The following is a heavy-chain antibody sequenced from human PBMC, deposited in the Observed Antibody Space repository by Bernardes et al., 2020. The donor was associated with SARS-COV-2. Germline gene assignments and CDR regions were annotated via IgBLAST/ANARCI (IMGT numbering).Heavy chain of an antibody. CDR1: GFTLSTYG. D-gene: IGHD3-3*01. Sequence: GGSLRLSCAASGFTLSTYGMHWVRQAPGKGLEWVAVISNDGSNKYYGDSVKGRFTISRDNSKNTLYLQMDSLRAEDTAVYYCGRASLDWLPLPFGYWGQGTLVTVSS. V-gene: IGHV3-30*03. J-gene: IGHJ4*02. CDR3: GRASLDWLPLPFGY. CDR2: ISNDGSNK.